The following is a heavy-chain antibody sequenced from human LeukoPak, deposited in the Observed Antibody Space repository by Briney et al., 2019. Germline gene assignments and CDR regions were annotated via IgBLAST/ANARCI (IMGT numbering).Heavy chain of an antibody. J-gene: IGHJ4*02. CDR3: AKYPAAYYYDSSGYYFASS. Sequence: GGSLRLSCAASGFTFSSYWMHWVRQVPGKGLVWVSRINSDGSSTSYADSVKGRFTISRDNSKNTLYLQMNSLRAEDTAVYYCAKYPAAYYYDSSGYYFASSWGQGTLVTVSS. V-gene: IGHV3-74*01. CDR1: GFTFSSYW. CDR2: INSDGSST. D-gene: IGHD3-22*01.